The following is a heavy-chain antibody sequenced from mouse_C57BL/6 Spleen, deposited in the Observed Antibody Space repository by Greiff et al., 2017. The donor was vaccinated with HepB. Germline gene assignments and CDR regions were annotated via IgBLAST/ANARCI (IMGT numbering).Heavy chain of an antibody. V-gene: IGHV3-6*01. CDR3: ATLYYDYDRFAY. CDR2: ISYDGSN. Sequence: DVKLQESGPGLVKPSQSLSLTCSVTGYSITSGYYWNWIRQFPGNKLEWMGYISYDGSNNYNPSLKNRISITRDTSKNQFFLKLNSVTTEDTATYYCATLYYDYDRFAYWGQGTLVTVSA. D-gene: IGHD2-4*01. CDR1: GYSITSGYY. J-gene: IGHJ3*01.